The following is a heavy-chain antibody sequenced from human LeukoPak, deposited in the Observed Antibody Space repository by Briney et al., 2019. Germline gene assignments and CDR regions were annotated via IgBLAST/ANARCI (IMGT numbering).Heavy chain of an antibody. CDR2: IKQDGSEK. V-gene: IGHV3-7*01. CDR1: GFTFSSYW. Sequence: PGGSLRLSCAASGFTFSSYWMSWVRQAPGKGLEWVANIKQDGSEKYYVDSVKGRFTISRDNAKNSLYLQMNSLRAEDTAVYYCARDREWWGAEAAFDIWGQGTMVTVSS. J-gene: IGHJ3*02. CDR3: ARDREWWGAEAAFDI. D-gene: IGHD2-15*01.